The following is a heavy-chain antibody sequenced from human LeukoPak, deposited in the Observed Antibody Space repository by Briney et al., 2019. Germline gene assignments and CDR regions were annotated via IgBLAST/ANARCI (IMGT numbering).Heavy chain of an antibody. CDR1: GGSISSSSYY. J-gene: IGHJ4*02. D-gene: IGHD6-19*01. CDR2: IYYSGST. CDR3: ARGLMGYSSGWYYFDY. V-gene: IGHV4-39*07. Sequence: SETLSLTCTVSGGSISSSSYYWGWIRQPPGKGLEWIGSIYYSGSTYYNPSLKSRVTISVDTSKNQFSLKLSSVTAADTAVYYCARGLMGYSSGWYYFDYWGQGTLVTVSS.